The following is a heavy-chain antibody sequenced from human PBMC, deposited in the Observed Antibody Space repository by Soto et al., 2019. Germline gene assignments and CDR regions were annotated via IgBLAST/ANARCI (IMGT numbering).Heavy chain of an antibody. CDR3: TTETYYYDSSAGGDAFDI. CDR1: GFTFSNAW. Sequence: GGSLRLSCAASGFTFSNAWMNWVRQAPGKGLEWVGRIKSKTDGGTTDYAAPVKGRFTISRDDSKNTLYLQMNSLKTEDTAVYYCTTETYYYDSSAGGDAFDIWGQGTMVTVS. V-gene: IGHV3-15*07. D-gene: IGHD3-22*01. J-gene: IGHJ3*02. CDR2: IKSKTDGGTT.